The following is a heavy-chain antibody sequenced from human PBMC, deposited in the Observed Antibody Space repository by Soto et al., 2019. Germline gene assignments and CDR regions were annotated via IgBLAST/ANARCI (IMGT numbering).Heavy chain of an antibody. V-gene: IGHV3-64*04. J-gene: IGHJ4*02. Sequence: GGSLRLSCSASGFTFSSYAMHWVRQAPGKGLEYVSAISSNGGSTYYADSVRGRFTISRDSSKNTLYLQMNSLRAEDTAVYHCARDRGIGDDGGAFFDYWGQGILVTVSS. D-gene: IGHD4-17*01. CDR2: ISSNGGST. CDR1: GFTFSSYA. CDR3: ARDRGIGDDGGAFFDY.